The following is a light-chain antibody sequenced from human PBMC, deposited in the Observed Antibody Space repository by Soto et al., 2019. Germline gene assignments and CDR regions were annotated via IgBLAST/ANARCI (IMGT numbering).Light chain of an antibody. Sequence: EIVMTQSPATLSASPGERAILSCRVSQSVSVNLAWYQQNPGQAPRLLIYGASTRATGIPARFSGSGSGTEFTLTISSLQSEDFAVYYCQHYNNWPPWTFGQGTKVEIK. V-gene: IGKV3-15*01. CDR2: GAS. J-gene: IGKJ1*01. CDR1: QSVSVN. CDR3: QHYNNWPPWT.